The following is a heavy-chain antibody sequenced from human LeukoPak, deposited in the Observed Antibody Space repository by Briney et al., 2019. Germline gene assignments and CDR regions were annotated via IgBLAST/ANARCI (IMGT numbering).Heavy chain of an antibody. CDR1: GYTFTSYA. CDR3: ARDVYYYDSGGYYRWFDP. CDR2: INAGNGNT. D-gene: IGHD3-22*01. Sequence: ASVKVSCKASGYTFTSYAMHWVRQAPGQRLEWMGWINAGNGNTKYSQKFQGRVTITRDTSASTAYMELSSLRSEDTAVYYCARDVYYYDSGGYYRWFDPWGQGTLVTVSS. V-gene: IGHV1-3*01. J-gene: IGHJ5*02.